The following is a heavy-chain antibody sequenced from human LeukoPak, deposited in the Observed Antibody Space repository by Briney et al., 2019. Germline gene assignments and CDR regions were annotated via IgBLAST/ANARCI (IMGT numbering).Heavy chain of an antibody. V-gene: IGHV4-59*01. CDR1: GGSISSYY. Sequence: PSETLSLTCTVSGGSISSYYWSWIRQPPGKGLEWIGYIYSSGSTNYNPSLKSRVTISIDTSKNQFSLKLSSVTAADTAIYYCARRSRGSDFDYWGQGTLVTVSS. CDR3: ARRSRGSDFDY. J-gene: IGHJ4*02. CDR2: IYSSGST. D-gene: IGHD3-16*01.